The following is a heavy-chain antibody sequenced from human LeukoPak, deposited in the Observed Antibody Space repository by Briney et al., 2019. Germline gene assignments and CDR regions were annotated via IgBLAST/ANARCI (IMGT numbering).Heavy chain of an antibody. CDR2: ISSSSSTI. CDR3: ARPGIGVQFDY. Sequence: SGGSLRLSCAASGFTFSSYSMNWVRQAPGKGLEWVSYISSSSSTIYYADSVKGRFTISRDNAKNSLYLQMNSLRAEDTAVYYCARPGIGVQFDYWGQGTLVTVSS. V-gene: IGHV3-48*01. J-gene: IGHJ4*02. D-gene: IGHD3-10*01. CDR1: GFTFSSYS.